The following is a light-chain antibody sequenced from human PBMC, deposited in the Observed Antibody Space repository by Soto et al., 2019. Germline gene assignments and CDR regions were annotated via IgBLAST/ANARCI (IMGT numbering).Light chain of an antibody. CDR2: DAS. J-gene: IGKJ5*01. V-gene: IGKV1-39*01. Sequence: DIQVTQSPSSLSASVGDRVTISCRASQSISGYLNWYQQKPGKAPNLLIFDASSLQSGVPSRFSGRGSGAEYTLTIGSLQPEDFATYFCQHSYSNFPITFGQGTRLRLN. CDR3: QHSYSNFPIT. CDR1: QSISGY.